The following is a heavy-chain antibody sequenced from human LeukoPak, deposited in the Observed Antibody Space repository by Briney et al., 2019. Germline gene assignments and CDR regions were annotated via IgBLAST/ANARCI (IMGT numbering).Heavy chain of an antibody. Sequence: KISCKGSGGTFSSYAISWVRQAPGQGLEWMGRIIPIFGTANYAQKFQGRVTITTDESTSTAYMELSSLRSEDTAVYYCASLMMVLEMATAMEAFDIWGQGTMVTVSS. J-gene: IGHJ3*02. D-gene: IGHD5-24*01. V-gene: IGHV1-69*05. CDR3: ASLMMVLEMATAMEAFDI. CDR2: IIPIFGTA. CDR1: GGTFSSYA.